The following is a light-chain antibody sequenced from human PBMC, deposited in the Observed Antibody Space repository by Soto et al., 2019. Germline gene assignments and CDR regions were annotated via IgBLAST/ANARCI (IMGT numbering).Light chain of an antibody. V-gene: IGKV3-15*01. CDR2: GAS. Sequence: EIVMTQSPATLSVSPGERATLSCRASQSISTNLAWYQQKPGQAPRLLISGASTRATGIPARFSGSGSGTEFTLTISSLQSEDFALYYCQQYNNWPYTFGQGTKLEIK. J-gene: IGKJ2*01. CDR3: QQYNNWPYT. CDR1: QSISTN.